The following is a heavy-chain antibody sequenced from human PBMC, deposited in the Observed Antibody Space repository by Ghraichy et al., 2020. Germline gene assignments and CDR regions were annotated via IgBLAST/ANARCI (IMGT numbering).Heavy chain of an antibody. D-gene: IGHD3-10*01. CDR3: ARHRLQRFGESTYYHYGVDG. J-gene: IGHJ6*01. CDR2: IFHDRAT. Sequence: SQTLSLTCSVSGGSIITNDYYWGWVRRPPGKGLEWIGTIFHDRATQYNPSLKRRVSISVDTSMRQFSLRLHSVTAADTAVYYCARHRLQRFGESTYYHYGVDGGGQGSTVTVSS. V-gene: IGHV4-39*01. CDR1: GGSIITNDYY.